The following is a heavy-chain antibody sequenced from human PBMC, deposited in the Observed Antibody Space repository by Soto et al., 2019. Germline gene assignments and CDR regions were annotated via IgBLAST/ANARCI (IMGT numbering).Heavy chain of an antibody. CDR3: ARAGPGGRYYYDSSGYYSDY. J-gene: IGHJ4*02. Sequence: GGSLRLSCAASGFTFSSYAMHWVRQAPGKGLEWVAVISYDGSNKYYADSVKGRFTISRDNSKNTLYLQMNSLRAEDTAVYYCARAGPGGRYYYDSSGYYSDYWGQGTLVTVSS. CDR1: GFTFSSYA. V-gene: IGHV3-30-3*01. CDR2: ISYDGSNK. D-gene: IGHD3-22*01.